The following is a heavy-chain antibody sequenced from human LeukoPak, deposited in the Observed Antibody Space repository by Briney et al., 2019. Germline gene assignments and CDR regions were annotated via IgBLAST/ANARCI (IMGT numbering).Heavy chain of an antibody. V-gene: IGHV1-18*01. CDR3: ARHGTNWFDP. CDR2: ISVHNGNT. J-gene: IGHJ5*02. Sequence: ASVKVSCKASDNIFTSYGISWVRQAPGQGLEWMGWISVHNGNTNYAQRLQGRVTMTTDTSTSTAYMELRSLRSDDTAVYYCARHGTNWFDPWGQGTLVTVSS. CDR1: DNIFTSYG.